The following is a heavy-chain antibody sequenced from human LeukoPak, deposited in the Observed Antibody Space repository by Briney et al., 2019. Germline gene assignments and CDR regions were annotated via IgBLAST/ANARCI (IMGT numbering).Heavy chain of an antibody. D-gene: IGHD2-21*02. CDR1: GYTFTGYY. J-gene: IGHJ4*01. CDR2: INPDSGGT. CDR3: ATSGPGDYFSDY. V-gene: IGHV1-2*04. Sequence: ASVKVSCKASGYTFTGYYVHWVRQAPGQGLDWMGWINPDSGGTNYAQKFQDYISMTRDTSISTAYMELSRLRSDDTAVYYCATSGPGDYFSDYWGQGTLVTVSS.